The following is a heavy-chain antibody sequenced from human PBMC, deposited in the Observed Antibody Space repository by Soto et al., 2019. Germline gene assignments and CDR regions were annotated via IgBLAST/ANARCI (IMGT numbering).Heavy chain of an antibody. CDR2: ISSSSSYI. Sequence: GGSLRLSCAASGFTFSSYSMNWVRQAPGKGLEWVSSISSSSSYIYYADSVKGRFTISRDNAKNSLYLQMNSLRAEDTAVYYCARGRGYSYREAIDYWGQGTLVTVSS. D-gene: IGHD5-18*01. CDR3: ARGRGYSYREAIDY. CDR1: GFTFSSYS. V-gene: IGHV3-21*01. J-gene: IGHJ4*02.